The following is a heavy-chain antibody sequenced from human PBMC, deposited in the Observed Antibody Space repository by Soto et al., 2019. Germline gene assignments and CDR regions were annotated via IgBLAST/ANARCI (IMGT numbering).Heavy chain of an antibody. V-gene: IGHV1-69*01. J-gene: IGHJ5*02. Sequence: QVQLVQSGAEVNKPGSSVKVSCKASGGTFSSYAISWVRPAPGQGLEWMGGIIPIFGTANYAQKFKGRVMITADESTSTAYMELSSLRSEDTAVYYCARVSTMFPHTPTGNWFDRWGQGTLVTVSS. CDR1: GGTFSSYA. CDR3: ARVSTMFPHTPTGNWFDR. D-gene: IGHD3-10*02. CDR2: IIPIFGTA.